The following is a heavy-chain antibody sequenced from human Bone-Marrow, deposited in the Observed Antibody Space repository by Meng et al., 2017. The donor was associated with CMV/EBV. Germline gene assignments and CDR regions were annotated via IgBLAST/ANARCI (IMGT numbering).Heavy chain of an antibody. V-gene: IGHV5-51*01. CDR3: ARPQGYCSSWYEY. CDR1: GYSFTSYW. J-gene: IGHJ4*02. Sequence: KVSCKGSGYSFTSYWIGWVRQMPGKGLEWMGIIYPGDSDTRYSASFQGQLTISADKSNSTAYLQWSSLKAADTAMYYCARPQGYCSSWYEYWGQGTRVTVSS. D-gene: IGHD6-13*01. CDR2: IYPGDSDT.